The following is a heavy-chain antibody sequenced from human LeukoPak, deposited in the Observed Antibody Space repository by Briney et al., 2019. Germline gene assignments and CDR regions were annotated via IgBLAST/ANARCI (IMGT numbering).Heavy chain of an antibody. D-gene: IGHD6-19*01. Sequence: GGSLTLSCAASGFTFSTYAMSWVRQPPGKGLEWVSAISGSGGSTYYADSVKGRFTISRDNSKNTLYLQMNSLRAEDTAVYYCAKSSSGWHKWSDPWGEGPLATVSS. CDR2: ISGSGGST. J-gene: IGHJ5*02. CDR1: GFTFSTYA. CDR3: AKSSSGWHKWSDP. V-gene: IGHV3-23*01.